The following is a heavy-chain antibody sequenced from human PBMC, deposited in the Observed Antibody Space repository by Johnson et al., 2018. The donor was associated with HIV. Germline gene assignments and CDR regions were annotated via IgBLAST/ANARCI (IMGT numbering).Heavy chain of an antibody. Sequence: QVQLVESGGGVVQPGRSLRLSCAASGFTFSAYGIHWVRQAPGKGLEWVAVISYDGSENNYADSVKGRFAISRDNSENTLYRQMNSLRDEDTAVYCCARPYILLQLVSAFDIWGQGTMVTVSS. D-gene: IGHD6-6*01. CDR2: ISYDGSEN. V-gene: IGHV3-30*03. CDR1: GFTFSAYG. J-gene: IGHJ3*02. CDR3: ARPYILLQLVSAFDI.